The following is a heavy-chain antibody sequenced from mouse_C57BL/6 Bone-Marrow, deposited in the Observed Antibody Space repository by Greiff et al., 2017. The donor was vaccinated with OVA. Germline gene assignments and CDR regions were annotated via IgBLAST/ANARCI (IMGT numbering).Heavy chain of an antibody. D-gene: IGHD2-4*01. CDR3: VSPYDYDGGFAY. CDR2: IRRKSNNYAT. CDR1: GFSFNTYA. J-gene: IGHJ3*01. Sequence: EVKLMESGGGLVQPKGSLKLSCAASGFSFNTYAMNWVRQAPGKGLEWVARIRRKSNNYATSYADSVKDRFTISRDDSESMLYLQMINLKTEDKAMDYCVSPYDYDGGFAYWGQGTLVTVSA. V-gene: IGHV10-1*01.